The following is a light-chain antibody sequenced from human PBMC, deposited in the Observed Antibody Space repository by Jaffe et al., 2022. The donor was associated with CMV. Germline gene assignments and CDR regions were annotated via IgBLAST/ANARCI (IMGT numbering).Light chain of an antibody. V-gene: IGKV1-5*03. CDR3: QQYNTYPWT. CDR2: KSF. J-gene: IGKJ1*01. CDR1: QSINNW. Sequence: DIQMTQSPSTLSASAGDRVTITCRASQSINNWLAWYQQKPGKVPKLLIYKSFSLESGVPSRFSGSVSGTEFTLTISSLQPDDFATYYCQQYNTYPWTFGPGTKVEIK.